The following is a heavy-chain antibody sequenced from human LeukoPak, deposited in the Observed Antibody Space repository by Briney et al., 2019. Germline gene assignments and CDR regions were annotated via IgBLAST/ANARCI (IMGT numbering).Heavy chain of an antibody. CDR2: ISAYNGNT. D-gene: IGHD4-17*01. J-gene: IGHJ3*02. CDR1: GYTFSSHG. V-gene: IGHV1-18*01. CDR3: ARSTTKAFDI. Sequence: ASVKVSCKASGYTFSSHGISSVRQAPGQGLEWMAWISAYNGNTNYAQKLQGRVTMTTDTSTSTAYMELRSLRSDDTAVYYCARSTTKAFDIWGQGTMVTVSS.